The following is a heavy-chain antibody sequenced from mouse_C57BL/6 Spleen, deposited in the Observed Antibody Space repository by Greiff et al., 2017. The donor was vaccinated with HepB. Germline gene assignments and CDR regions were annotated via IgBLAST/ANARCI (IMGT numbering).Heavy chain of an antibody. CDR3: AKNRGDYDGVLYAMDY. J-gene: IGHJ4*01. D-gene: IGHD2-4*01. CDR1: GFSLTSYG. CDR2: IWRGGST. Sequence: QVQLQQSGPGLVQPSQSLSITCTVSGFSLTSYGVHWVRQSPGKGLEWLGVIWRGGSTDYNAAFMSRLSITKDNSKSQVFFKMNSLQADDTAIYYCAKNRGDYDGVLYAMDYWGQGTSVTVSS. V-gene: IGHV2-5*01.